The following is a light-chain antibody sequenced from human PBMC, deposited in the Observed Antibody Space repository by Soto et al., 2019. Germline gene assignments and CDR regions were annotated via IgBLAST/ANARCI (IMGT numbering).Light chain of an antibody. CDR3: QSYDSTLSARYV. CDR1: SSNIGAGYD. V-gene: IGLV1-40*01. Sequence: QSVLTQPPSVSGAPGQRVTISCTGSSSNIGAGYDVHWYQQRPGTAPKLLIFGNINRPSGVPDRFSGSKSGTSASLAITALQAEDEGDYYYQSYDSTLSARYVFGTVTKVTVL. J-gene: IGLJ1*01. CDR2: GNI.